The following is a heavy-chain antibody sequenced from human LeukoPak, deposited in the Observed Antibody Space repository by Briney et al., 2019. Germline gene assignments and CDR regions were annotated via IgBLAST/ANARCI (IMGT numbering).Heavy chain of an antibody. Sequence: SETLSLTCAVYGGSFSGYYWSWIRQPPGKGLEWIGEINHSGSTNYNPSLKSRVTISVDTSKNQFSLKLSSVTAADTAVYYCASWRSSRPYYYYYMDVWGKGTTVTVSS. V-gene: IGHV4-34*01. D-gene: IGHD6-13*01. J-gene: IGHJ6*03. CDR3: ASWRSSRPYYYYYMDV. CDR1: GGSFSGYY. CDR2: INHSGST.